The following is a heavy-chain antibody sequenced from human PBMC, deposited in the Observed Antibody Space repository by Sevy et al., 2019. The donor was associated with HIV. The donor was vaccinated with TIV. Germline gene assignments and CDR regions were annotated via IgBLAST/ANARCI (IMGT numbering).Heavy chain of an antibody. J-gene: IGHJ4*02. CDR1: GFTFNKAW. CDR3: AAGVGASDFDY. CDR2: IKSKTDGATR. V-gene: IGHV3-15*01. D-gene: IGHD1-26*01. Sequence: GGSLRLSCVASGFTFNKAWMCWVRQAPGKGLEWVGRIKSKTDGATRDLAAPVKGRIIISRDDSKNTLYLQISNLKIEDTGVYFCAAGVGASDFDYWGQGTLVTVSS.